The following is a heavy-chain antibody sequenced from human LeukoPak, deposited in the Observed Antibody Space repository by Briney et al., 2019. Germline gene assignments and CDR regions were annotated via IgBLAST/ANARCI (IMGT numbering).Heavy chain of an antibody. J-gene: IGHJ5*02. D-gene: IGHD2-2*01. V-gene: IGHV1-46*01. CDR2: INPSGGST. CDR1: GYTFTSYY. CDR3: AREKYGIVVVPAARGWFDP. Sequence: EASVKVSCKASGYTFTSYYMHWLRQAPGQGLEWMGIINPSGGSTSYAQKFQGRVTMTRDTSTSTVYMELSSLRSEDTAVYYCAREKYGIVVVPAARGWFDPWGQGTLVTVSS.